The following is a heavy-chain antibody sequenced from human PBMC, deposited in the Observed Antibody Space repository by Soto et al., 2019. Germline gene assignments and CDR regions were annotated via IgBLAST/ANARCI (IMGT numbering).Heavy chain of an antibody. J-gene: IGHJ6*02. Sequence: PSETLSLTCTVSGGSISSSSYYWGWIRQPPGKGLEWIGSIYYSGSTYYNPSLKSRVTISVDTSKNQFSLKLSSVTAADTAVYYCARRRNRGHYHYGMDVWGQGTTVTVSS. CDR1: GGSISSSSYY. CDR3: ARRRNRGHYHYGMDV. CDR2: IYYSGST. V-gene: IGHV4-39*01.